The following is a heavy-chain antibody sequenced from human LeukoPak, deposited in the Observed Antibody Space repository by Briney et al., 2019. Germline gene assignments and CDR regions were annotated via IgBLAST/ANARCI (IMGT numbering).Heavy chain of an antibody. Sequence: ASVKVSCKASGGTFSSYAISWVRQAPGQGLEWMGGIIPIFGTANYAQKFQGRVTITADESTSTAYMELSSLRSEDTAVYYCARGGNYYGSGSYTSDAFDIWGQGTMVTVSS. CDR3: ARGGNYYGSGSYTSDAFDI. D-gene: IGHD3-10*01. V-gene: IGHV1-69*13. CDR2: IIPIFGTA. J-gene: IGHJ3*02. CDR1: GGTFSSYA.